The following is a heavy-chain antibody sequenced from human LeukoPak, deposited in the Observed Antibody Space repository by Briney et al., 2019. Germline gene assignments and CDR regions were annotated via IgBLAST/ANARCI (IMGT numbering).Heavy chain of an antibody. D-gene: IGHD3-22*01. Sequence: GGSLRLSCAASGFTFSSYAMSWVRQAPGKGLEWVSAISGSGGSTYYADSVKGRFTISRDNSKNTLYLQMNSLRAEDTAVYYCAKGGFPYYYDSSGYSDYWGQGTLVTVSS. CDR2: ISGSGGST. CDR1: GFTFSSYA. CDR3: AKGGFPYYYDSSGYSDY. V-gene: IGHV3-23*01. J-gene: IGHJ4*02.